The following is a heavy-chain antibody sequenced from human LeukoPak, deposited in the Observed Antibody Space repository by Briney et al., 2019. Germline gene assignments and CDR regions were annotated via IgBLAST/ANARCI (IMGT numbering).Heavy chain of an antibody. V-gene: IGHV4-28*03. J-gene: IGHJ4*02. CDR3: ARDSSIAARLPLDY. CDR1: GYSINSGNW. Sequence: SETLSLTCAVSGYSINSGNWWGWFRQPPGKGLEWIGHMYYSGSTYYNPSLKSRVTISVDTSKNQFSLKLSSVTAADTAVYYCARDSSIAARLPLDYWGQGTLVTVSS. CDR2: MYYSGST. D-gene: IGHD6-6*01.